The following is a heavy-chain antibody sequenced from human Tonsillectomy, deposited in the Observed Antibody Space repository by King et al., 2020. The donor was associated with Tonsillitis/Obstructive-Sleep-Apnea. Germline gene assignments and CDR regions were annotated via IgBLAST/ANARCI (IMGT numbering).Heavy chain of an antibody. CDR2: INTNTGNP. J-gene: IGHJ6*03. Sequence: QLVQSGSELKKPGASVKVSCKASGYTFTSYAMNWVRQAPGQGLEWMGWINTNTGNPTYAQGFTGRFVFSLDTSVSTAYLQISSLKAEATAVYYCARGPSPAPYCSGGSCSYYYYYMDVWGKGTTVTVSS. CDR3: ARGPSPAPYCSGGSCSYYYYYMDV. V-gene: IGHV7-4-1*02. CDR1: GYTFTSYA. D-gene: IGHD2-15*01.